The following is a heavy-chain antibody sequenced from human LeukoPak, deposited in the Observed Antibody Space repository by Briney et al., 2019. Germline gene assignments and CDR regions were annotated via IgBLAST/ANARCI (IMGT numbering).Heavy chain of an antibody. CDR1: GFTFGDYA. J-gene: IGHJ5*02. V-gene: IGHV3-49*04. Sequence: GGSLRLSCTASGFTFGDYAMSWVRQAPGKGLEWVGFIRSKAYGGTTEYAASVQGRFTISRDDSKSIAYLQMNSLKTEDTAVYYCTRYYYGSGSYSSFNWFDPWGQGALVTVSS. CDR3: TRYYYGSGSYSSFNWFDP. D-gene: IGHD3-10*01. CDR2: IRSKAYGGTT.